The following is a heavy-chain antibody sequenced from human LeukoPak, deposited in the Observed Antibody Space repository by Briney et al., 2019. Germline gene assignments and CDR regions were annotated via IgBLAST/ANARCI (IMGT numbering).Heavy chain of an antibody. CDR1: GFTLDDYA. V-gene: IGHV3-9*01. CDR3: AKDLGID. J-gene: IGHJ4*02. CDR2: ISWNSGSI. Sequence: GRSLRLSCAASGFTLDDYAMHWVRPPAGKGLGWVSGISWNSGSIGYADSVKGRFTISRDNAKNSLYLQMNSLRAEDTALYYCAKDLGIDWGQGTLVTVSS. D-gene: IGHD2-15*01.